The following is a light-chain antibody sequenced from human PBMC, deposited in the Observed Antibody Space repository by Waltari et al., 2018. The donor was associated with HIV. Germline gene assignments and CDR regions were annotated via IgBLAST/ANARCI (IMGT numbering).Light chain of an antibody. J-gene: IGLJ2*01. CDR2: SNN. Sequence: QSVLTPPPSASGTPGQRVTISCSGSSPNIGSNTVNWYQPLPGTAPKPLIYSNNQRPSGFPDRFSGSKSGTSASLAISGLQSEDEADYYCAAWDDSLNGVVFGGGTKLTVL. V-gene: IGLV1-44*01. CDR1: SPNIGSNT. CDR3: AAWDDSLNGVV.